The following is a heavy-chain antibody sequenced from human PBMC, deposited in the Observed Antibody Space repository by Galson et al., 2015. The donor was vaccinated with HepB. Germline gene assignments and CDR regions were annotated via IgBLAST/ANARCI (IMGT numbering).Heavy chain of an antibody. Sequence: QVQLQESGPGLVKPSETLSLTCTVSGGSFSDYYWTWIRQSPGRGLEYLGYAYYTGSTNYNPSAKSRVTISADRSKTQFSLELRSLTAADTAVYYCASLRSSSMGFDSWGQGILVTVSS. V-gene: IGHV4-59*01. J-gene: IGHJ4*02. D-gene: IGHD6-13*01. CDR3: ASLRSSSMGFDS. CDR2: AYYTGST. CDR1: GGSFSDYY.